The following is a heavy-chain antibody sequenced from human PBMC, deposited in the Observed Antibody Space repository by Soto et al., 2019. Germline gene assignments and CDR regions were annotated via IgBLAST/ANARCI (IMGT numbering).Heavy chain of an antibody. CDR2: VYNSGST. V-gene: IGHV4-4*08. CDR3: AGHAPNICPVERKPNWHFDY. Sequence: QVQLQESGPGLVRPSETLSLTCTVSGDSISNYYWSWIRQPPGKGLEWIAYVYNSGSTKYSPSLKDPVNISEGMSKNPFSPKLTSGTAAGTALFYCAGHAPNICPVERKPNWHFDYWGQGIVGTVSS. CDR1: GDSISNYY. J-gene: IGHJ4*01. D-gene: IGHD3-9*01.